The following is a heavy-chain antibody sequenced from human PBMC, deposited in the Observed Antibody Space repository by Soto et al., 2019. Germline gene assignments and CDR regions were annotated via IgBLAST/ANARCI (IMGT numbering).Heavy chain of an antibody. Sequence: SETLSLTCAVYGGSFSGYYWSWIRQPPGKGLEWIGEINHSGSTNCNPSLKSRVTISVDTSKNQFSLKLSSVTAADTAVYYCARRTSVIAAADYYYYYMDVWGKGTTVTVSS. V-gene: IGHV4-34*01. CDR3: ARRTSVIAAADYYYYYMDV. D-gene: IGHD6-13*01. J-gene: IGHJ6*03. CDR1: GGSFSGYY. CDR2: INHSGST.